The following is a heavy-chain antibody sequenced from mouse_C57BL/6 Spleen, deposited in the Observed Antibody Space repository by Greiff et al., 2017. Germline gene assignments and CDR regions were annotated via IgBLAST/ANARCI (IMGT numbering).Heavy chain of an antibody. Sequence: VQLQQPGTELVKPGASVKLYCKASGYTFTSYWMHWVKQRPGQGLEWIGNINPSNGGTNYNEKFKSKATLTVDKSSSTAYMQLSSLTSEDSAVYYCARKVATCWCFDVWGTGTTVTVSS. D-gene: IGHD1-1*01. CDR3: ARKVATCWCFDV. CDR1: GYTFTSYW. J-gene: IGHJ1*03. CDR2: INPSNGGT. V-gene: IGHV1-53*01.